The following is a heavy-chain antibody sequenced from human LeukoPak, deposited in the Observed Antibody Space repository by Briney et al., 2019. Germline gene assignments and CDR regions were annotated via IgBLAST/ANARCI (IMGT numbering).Heavy chain of an antibody. CDR2: INSNSGAT. V-gene: IGHV1-2*02. CDR3: ARRALFEDSGYDYSWFAP. CDR1: GYTFTDYY. Sequence: GASVKVSCKASGYTFTDYYMHWVRQAPGQGPEWMGWINSNSGATNYAQKFQGRVTMTRDTSITTAYMELSRLRSDHTAVYYCARRALFEDSGYDYSWFAPWGQGTLITVSS. D-gene: IGHD5-12*01. J-gene: IGHJ5*02.